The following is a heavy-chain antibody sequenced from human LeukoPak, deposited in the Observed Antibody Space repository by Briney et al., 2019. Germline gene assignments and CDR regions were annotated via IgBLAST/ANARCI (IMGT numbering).Heavy chain of an antibody. CDR1: GFTFDNYW. D-gene: IGHD1-26*01. Sequence: SGGSLRLSCVASGFTFDNYWVHWVRQAPGKGLVWVSRISRDGRTTNYADSVKGRFTISRDNAKNTLYLQMNILKAEDTAIYYCARSPPYAGGYYVGDYWGQGILVTVSS. CDR2: ISRDGRTT. V-gene: IGHV3-74*01. CDR3: ARSPPYAGGYYVGDY. J-gene: IGHJ4*02.